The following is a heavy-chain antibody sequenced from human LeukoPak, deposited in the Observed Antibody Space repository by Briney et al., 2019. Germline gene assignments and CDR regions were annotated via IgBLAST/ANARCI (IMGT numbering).Heavy chain of an antibody. CDR1: GYTFTGYY. V-gene: IGHV1-2*02. J-gene: IGHJ4*02. D-gene: IGHD2-2*01. CDR2: INPNSGGT. CDR3: ASGRTDIVVVPATLRNYFFDY. Sequence: GASVTVSCKASGYTFTGYYIHWVRQAPGQGLEWMGWINPNSGGTNYAQKFQGRVTMTRDTSISTAYMELSRLRSDDKAVYYCASGRTDIVVVPATLRNYFFDYWGQGTLVTVSS.